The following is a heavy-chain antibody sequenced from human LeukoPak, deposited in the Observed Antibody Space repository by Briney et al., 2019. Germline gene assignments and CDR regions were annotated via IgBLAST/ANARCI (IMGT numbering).Heavy chain of an antibody. Sequence: SETLSLTCTVSGGSISSYYWSWIRQPPGKGLEWIGYIYYSGSTNYNPSLKSRVTISVDTSKNQFSLKLSSVTAADTAVYYCARVSRASDSSSWLVWAFDIWGKGTMVTVSS. CDR3: ARVSRASDSSSWLVWAFDI. J-gene: IGHJ3*02. CDR1: GGSISSYY. V-gene: IGHV4-59*01. D-gene: IGHD6-13*01. CDR2: IYYSGST.